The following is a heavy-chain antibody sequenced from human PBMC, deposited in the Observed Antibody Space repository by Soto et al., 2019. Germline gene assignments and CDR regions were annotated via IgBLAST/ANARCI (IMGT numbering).Heavy chain of an antibody. CDR1: GGSFSGYY. CDR2: INHSGST. Sequence: PSETLSLTCAVYGGSFSGYYWSWIRQPPGKGLEWIGEINHSGSTNYNPSLKSRVTISVDTSKNQFSLKLSSVTAADTAVYYCARDRHCSSTSCSRYYYYYGMDVWGQGTTVTASS. D-gene: IGHD2-2*01. J-gene: IGHJ6*02. V-gene: IGHV4-34*01. CDR3: ARDRHCSSTSCSRYYYYYGMDV.